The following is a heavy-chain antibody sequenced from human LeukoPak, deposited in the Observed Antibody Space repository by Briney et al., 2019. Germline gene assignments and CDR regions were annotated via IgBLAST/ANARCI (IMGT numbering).Heavy chain of an antibody. D-gene: IGHD3-22*01. Sequence: GGSLRLSCAASGFTFKSYGMHWVRQAPGKGLEWVIFIRSDGSNKYYADSVKGRFTISRDNSKNTMYLQMNSLRAEDTAVYYCAKLDGYYYDSSGYYYGYWGQGTLVTVSS. V-gene: IGHV3-30*02. CDR1: GFTFKSYG. CDR3: AKLDGYYYDSSGYYYGY. CDR2: IRSDGSNK. J-gene: IGHJ4*02.